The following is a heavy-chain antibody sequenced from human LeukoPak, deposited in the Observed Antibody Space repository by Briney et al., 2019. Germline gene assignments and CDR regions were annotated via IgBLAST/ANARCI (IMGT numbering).Heavy chain of an antibody. CDR1: GFTFDDYA. V-gene: IGHV3-9*01. D-gene: IGHD5-18*01. CDR3: AKEQTGYSYGASLDY. Sequence: PGGSLRLSCAASGFTFDDYAMHWVRQAPGKGLEWVSGISWNSGSIGYADSVKGRFTISRDNAKNPLYLQMNSLRAEDTALYYCAKEQTGYSYGASLDYWGQGTLVTVSS. J-gene: IGHJ4*02. CDR2: ISWNSGSI.